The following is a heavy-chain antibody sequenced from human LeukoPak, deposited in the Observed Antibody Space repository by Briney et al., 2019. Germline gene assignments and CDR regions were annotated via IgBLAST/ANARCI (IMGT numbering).Heavy chain of an antibody. CDR2: IFGSGGSP. CDR1: GFTFGSFA. Sequence: GGSLRLSCEASGFTFGSFAMYWIRQAPGKGLDWIAGIFGSGGSPHYADSVKGRFTISRDNSKNTVYLQINSLRAEDTAVYCCGKTTAGYSSGQKPTWPVDYWGQGTLVTVSS. D-gene: IGHD5-18*01. V-gene: IGHV3-23*01. CDR3: GKTTAGYSSGQKPTWPVDY. J-gene: IGHJ4*02.